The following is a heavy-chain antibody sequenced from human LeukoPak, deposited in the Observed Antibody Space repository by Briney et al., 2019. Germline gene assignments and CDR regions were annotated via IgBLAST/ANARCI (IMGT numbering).Heavy chain of an antibody. J-gene: IGHJ4*02. CDR2: INHSGST. Sequence: SETLSLTCAVYGGSFSGYYWSWIRQPPGKGPEWIGEINHSGSTNYNPSLKSRVTISVDTSKSQFSLKLSSVTAADTAVYYCARSSGWYRGYFDYWGQGTLVTVSS. V-gene: IGHV4-34*01. CDR1: GGSFSGYY. CDR3: ARSSGWYRGYFDY. D-gene: IGHD6-19*01.